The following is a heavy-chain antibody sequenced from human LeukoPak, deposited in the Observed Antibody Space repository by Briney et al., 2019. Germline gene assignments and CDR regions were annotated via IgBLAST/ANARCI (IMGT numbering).Heavy chain of an antibody. V-gene: IGHV5-51*01. Sequence: NTGESLKISCKAYGYSFTSYWSGWVRQMPGKGLWWLGIIYHDDSDTTHSTSFTGKVTISNDKSIITASLKWPSLTASDTAMYYSARLNGSGSPTLIWFDPWGQGALVTVSS. CDR3: ARLNGSGSPTLIWFDP. D-gene: IGHD3-10*01. CDR1: GYSFTSYW. J-gene: IGHJ5*02. CDR2: IYHDDSDT.